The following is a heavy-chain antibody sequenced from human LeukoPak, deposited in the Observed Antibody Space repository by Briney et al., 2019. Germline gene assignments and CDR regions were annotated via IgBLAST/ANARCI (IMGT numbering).Heavy chain of an antibody. CDR1: GFSFSSCW. CDR3: ARGWFGELFHDAFDI. V-gene: IGHV3-7*01. D-gene: IGHD3-10*01. Sequence: PGGSLRLSCEASGFSFSSCWMIWVRQAPGKGLEWVGNIQQDGSGKEYVDAVKGRFTISRGNAKNSLYLQMDSLRAEDTAVYYCARGWFGELFHDAFDIWGQGTMVTVSS. CDR2: IQQDGSGK. J-gene: IGHJ3*02.